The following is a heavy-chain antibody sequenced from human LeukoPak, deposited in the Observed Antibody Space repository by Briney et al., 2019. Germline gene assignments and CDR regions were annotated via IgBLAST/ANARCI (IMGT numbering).Heavy chain of an antibody. CDR3: ARGRFLDAFDI. CDR1: GGSISSYY. V-gene: IGHV4-59*01. D-gene: IGHD3-3*01. J-gene: IGHJ3*02. CDR2: IYYSGST. Sequence: SETLSLTCTVSGGSISSYYWSWIRQPPGKGLEWIGYIYYSGSTKYRPSLKSRVTISVDTSKNQFSLKLSSVTAADTAVYYCARGRFLDAFDIWGQGTMVTVSS.